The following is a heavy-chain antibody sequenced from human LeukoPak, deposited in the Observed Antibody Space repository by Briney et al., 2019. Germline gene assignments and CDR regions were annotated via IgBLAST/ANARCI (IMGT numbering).Heavy chain of an antibody. Sequence: GGSLRLSCAASGFTFDDYNMHWVRQAPGKGLEWVSLINWDGSSTHYADSMKGRFTISRDNSKNSLYLQMNSLTSDDTGLYYCARGRLFRQHDAFDIWGQGTMVTVSS. CDR1: GFTFDDYN. D-gene: IGHD3-16*01. CDR2: INWDGSST. J-gene: IGHJ3*02. V-gene: IGHV3-43*01. CDR3: ARGRLFRQHDAFDI.